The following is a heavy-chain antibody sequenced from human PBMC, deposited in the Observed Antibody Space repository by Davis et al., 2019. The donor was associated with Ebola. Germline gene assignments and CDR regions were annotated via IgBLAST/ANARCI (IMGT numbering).Heavy chain of an antibody. D-gene: IGHD2-2*02. V-gene: IGHV4-30-4*01. CDR2: IYYSGSA. CDR3: ARADCSSTSCYTYYYYGMDV. J-gene: IGHJ6*02. CDR1: GGSISSGDYY. Sequence: SETLSLTCTVSGGSISSGDYYWSWIRQPPGKGLEWIGYIYYSGSANYNPSLNSRVTISVDTSKNQFSLKLSPVTAADTAVYYCARADCSSTSCYTYYYYGMDVWGQGTTVTVSS.